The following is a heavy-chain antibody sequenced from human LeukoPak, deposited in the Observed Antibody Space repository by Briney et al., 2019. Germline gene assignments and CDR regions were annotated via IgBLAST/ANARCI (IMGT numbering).Heavy chain of an antibody. J-gene: IGHJ4*01. D-gene: IGHD3-9*01. CDR2: IYYSGST. CDR3: ARLRNYDILTGYSPSVVDY. V-gene: IGHV4-39*01. CDR1: GGSISSSTYY. Sequence: SETLSLTCSVSGGSISSSTYYWAWVRQPPGKGLEWIASIYYSGSTYYKESLKSRVTIYADTSKNQVSLKVSSVTAADTAVYYCARLRNYDILTGYSPSVVDYWGHGTLVTVSS.